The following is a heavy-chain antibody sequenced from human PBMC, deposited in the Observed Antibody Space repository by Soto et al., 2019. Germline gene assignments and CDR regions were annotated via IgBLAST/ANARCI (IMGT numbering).Heavy chain of an antibody. V-gene: IGHV3-33*01. D-gene: IGHD3-3*01. CDR1: GFTFSSYG. CDR3: ARDLYDFWSGTAICMVV. Sequence: WGSLRLSCAASGFTFSSYGMHWVRQAPGKGLEWVAVIWYDGSNKYYADSVKGRFTISRDNSKNTLYLQMNSLRAEDTAVYYCARDLYDFWSGTAICMVVWGQGTTVTV. J-gene: IGHJ6*02. CDR2: IWYDGSNK.